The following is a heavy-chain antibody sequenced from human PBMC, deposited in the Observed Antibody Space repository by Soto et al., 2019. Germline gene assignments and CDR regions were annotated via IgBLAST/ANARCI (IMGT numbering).Heavy chain of an antibody. J-gene: IGHJ6*03. Sequence: SETLSLTCAVYGGSFSGYYWSWIRQPPGKGLEWIGEINHSGSTNYNPSLKSRVTISVDTSKNQFSMKLSSVTAADAAVDYCARGLSSWYRNYYYYLDVWGKGTTVTVSS. CDR1: GGSFSGYY. CDR2: INHSGST. V-gene: IGHV4-34*01. D-gene: IGHD6-13*01. CDR3: ARGLSSWYRNYYYYLDV.